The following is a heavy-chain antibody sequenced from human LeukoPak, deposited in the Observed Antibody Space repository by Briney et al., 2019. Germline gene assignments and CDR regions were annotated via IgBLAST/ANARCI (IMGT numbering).Heavy chain of an antibody. J-gene: IGHJ4*02. CDR3: ARGYSSGWVFDY. V-gene: IGHV4-38-2*02. Sequence: PSETLSLTCTVSGGSISSYYWGWIRQPPGKGLEWIGSIYHSGSTYYNPSLKSRVTISVDTSKNQFSLKLSSVTAADTAVYYCARGYSSGWVFDYWGQGTLVTVSS. D-gene: IGHD6-19*01. CDR2: IYHSGST. CDR1: GGSISSYY.